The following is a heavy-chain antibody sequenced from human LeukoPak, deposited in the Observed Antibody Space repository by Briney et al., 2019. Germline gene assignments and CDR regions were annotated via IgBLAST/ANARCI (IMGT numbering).Heavy chain of an antibody. CDR2: ISYNGGSI. D-gene: IGHD4-17*01. J-gene: IGHJ4*02. V-gene: IGHV3-23*01. Sequence: GGSLRLSCAASGFTVSSNYMSWVRQAPGKGLEGVSAISYNGGSIYYADSVKGRFTMSRDNSKNTVHLQMNSLRAEHTAVYYCATYRVTTVTPFVLWGQGTVVTVSS. CDR3: ATYRVTTVTPFVL. CDR1: GFTVSSNY.